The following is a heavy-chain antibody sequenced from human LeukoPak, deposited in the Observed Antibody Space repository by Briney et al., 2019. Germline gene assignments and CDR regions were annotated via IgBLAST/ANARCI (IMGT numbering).Heavy chain of an antibody. Sequence: GGSLRLSCAASGFTFSSYSMNWVRQAPGKGLEWVSCLSGTSSTTYYADSVKGRFTISRDNAKNSLYLQMNSLRAEDTAVYCCARDLSVTTLYIDAFDIWGQGTVVTVSS. J-gene: IGHJ3*02. CDR2: LSGTSSTT. CDR3: ARDLSVTTLYIDAFDI. CDR1: GFTFSSYS. V-gene: IGHV3-48*01. D-gene: IGHD4-17*01.